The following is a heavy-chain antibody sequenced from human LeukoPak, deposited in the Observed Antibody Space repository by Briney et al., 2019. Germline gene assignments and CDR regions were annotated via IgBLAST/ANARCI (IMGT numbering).Heavy chain of an antibody. V-gene: IGHV4-59*01. CDR3: AKSLGDYFDY. Sequence: SETLSLTCTVSGGSISRYYWSRIRQPPGKGLEWIGYIYHSGSTNYNPSLKSRVTISVDTSKNQFSLKLSSVTAADTAVYYCAKSLGDYFDYWGQGTLVTVSS. CDR2: IYHSGST. CDR1: GGSISRYY. J-gene: IGHJ4*02.